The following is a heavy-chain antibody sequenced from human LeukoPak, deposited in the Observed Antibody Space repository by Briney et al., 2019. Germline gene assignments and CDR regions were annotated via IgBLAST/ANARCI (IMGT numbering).Heavy chain of an antibody. Sequence: SETLSLTCTVSGGSISNYYWSWIRQPPGKGLEWIGEINHSGSTNYNPSLKSRVTISVDTSKNQFSLKLSSVTAADTAVYYCARPRVGATGGDYWGQGTLVTVSS. J-gene: IGHJ4*02. CDR3: ARPRVGATGGDY. CDR2: INHSGST. CDR1: GGSISNYY. D-gene: IGHD1-26*01. V-gene: IGHV4-34*01.